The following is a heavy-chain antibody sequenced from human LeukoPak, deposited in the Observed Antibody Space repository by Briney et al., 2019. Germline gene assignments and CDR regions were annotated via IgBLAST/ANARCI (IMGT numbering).Heavy chain of an antibody. CDR2: IYSGST. CDR3: AKDRGTLVRGVPNWFDF. D-gene: IGHD3-10*01. CDR1: GFTVTSNS. Sequence: GGSMRLSCTVSGFTVTSNSMSWVRQAPGKGLEWVSFIYSGSTHYSDSVKGRFTISKDNSKKTLYLQMNSLRVEDTAVYYCAKDRGTLVRGVPNWFDFWGQGTLVTVSS. V-gene: IGHV3-53*01. J-gene: IGHJ5*01.